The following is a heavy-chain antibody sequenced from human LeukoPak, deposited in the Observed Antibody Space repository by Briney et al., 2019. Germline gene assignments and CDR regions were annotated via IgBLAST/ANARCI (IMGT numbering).Heavy chain of an antibody. D-gene: IGHD6-13*01. V-gene: IGHV4-39*01. CDR2: IYYSGST. CDR1: GGSISSSSYY. J-gene: IGHJ4*02. Sequence: SETLSLTCTVSGGSISSSSYYWGWIRQPPGKGLEWIGSIYYSGSTYYNPSLKSRVTISVDTSKNQFSLKLSSVTAADTAVYYCARHAACPTYYFDYWGQGTLVTVSS. CDR3: ARHAACPTYYFDY.